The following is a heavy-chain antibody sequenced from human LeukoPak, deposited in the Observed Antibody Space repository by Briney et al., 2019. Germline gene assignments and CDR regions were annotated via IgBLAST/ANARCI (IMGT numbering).Heavy chain of an antibody. Sequence: GASVKVSCKASGGTFSSYAISWVRQAPGQGLEWMGGIIPIFGTANYAQKFQGRVTITADESTSTAYMELSSLRSEDTAVYYCARKTTGVVTFLGAFDIWGQGTMVTVSS. D-gene: IGHD2-21*02. CDR1: GGTFSSYA. J-gene: IGHJ3*02. V-gene: IGHV1-69*13. CDR3: ARKTTGVVTFLGAFDI. CDR2: IIPIFGTA.